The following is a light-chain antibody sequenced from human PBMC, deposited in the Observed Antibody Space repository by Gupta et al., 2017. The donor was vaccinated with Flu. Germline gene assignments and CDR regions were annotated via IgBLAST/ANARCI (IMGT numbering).Light chain of an antibody. CDR2: SNN. Sequence: QSVLTQPPSASGTPGQRVTISCSGSSSNLGSNTVHWYQQLPGTAPKLLIYSNNKRLSVVPERFYGSKSGTSASLAISGLQAEDEADYYCAAGDDSRNGWVFGGGTKLTVL. CDR1: SSNLGSNT. CDR3: AAGDDSRNGWV. J-gene: IGLJ3*02. V-gene: IGLV1-44*01.